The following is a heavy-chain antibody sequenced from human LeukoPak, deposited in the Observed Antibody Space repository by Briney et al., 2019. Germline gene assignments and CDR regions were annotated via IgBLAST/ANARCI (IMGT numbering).Heavy chain of an antibody. Sequence: ASVTVSCKASGYTFTSYGISWVRQAPGQGLEWMGWISAYNGNTNYAQKLQGRVTMTTDTSTSTAYMELRSLRSDDTAVYYCARDLSRYDSSGYWYYYYGMDVWGQGTTVTVSS. CDR2: ISAYNGNT. CDR1: GYTFTSYG. CDR3: ARDLSRYDSSGYWYYYYGMDV. D-gene: IGHD3-22*01. J-gene: IGHJ6*02. V-gene: IGHV1-18*01.